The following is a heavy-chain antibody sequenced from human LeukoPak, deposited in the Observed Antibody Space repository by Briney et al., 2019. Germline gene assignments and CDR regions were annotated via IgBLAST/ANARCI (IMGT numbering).Heavy chain of an antibody. Sequence: PGRSLRLSCAASGFTFSRYAMHWVRQAPGKGLEWVAVISNDGSKKYYTDSVKGRFTITRDDSKNTLYMQMNSLRTEDTAVYYCAGDHRSSGYQSDWGQGTLVAVST. D-gene: IGHD5-12*01. V-gene: IGHV3-30-3*01. CDR1: GFTFSRYA. CDR2: ISNDGSKK. J-gene: IGHJ4*02. CDR3: AGDHRSSGYQSD.